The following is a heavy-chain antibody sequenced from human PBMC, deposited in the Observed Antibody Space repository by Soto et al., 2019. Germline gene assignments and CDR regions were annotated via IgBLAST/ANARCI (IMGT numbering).Heavy chain of an antibody. V-gene: IGHV4-61*01. CDR3: ARGRPSHSSGLDY. J-gene: IGHJ4*02. D-gene: IGHD6-19*01. CDR2: IYYSGST. CDR1: GGSVSSGSYY. Sequence: QVQLQESGPGLVKPSETLSLTCTVSGGSVSSGSYYWSWIRQPPGKGLEWIGYIYYSGSTNYNPSLKSRVTISVDTSKNQFSLKLSSVTAADTAVYYCARGRPSHSSGLDYWGQGTLVTVSS.